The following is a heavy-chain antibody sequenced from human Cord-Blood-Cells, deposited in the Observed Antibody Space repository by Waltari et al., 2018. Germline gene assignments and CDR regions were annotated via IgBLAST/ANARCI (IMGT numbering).Heavy chain of an antibody. D-gene: IGHD1-26*01. V-gene: IGHV4-34*01. CDR3: ARIRYSGSYYYYYYGMDV. CDR1: GGSFSGYY. Sequence: QVQLQQWGAGPLKPSETLSLTCAVYGGSFSGYYWSWIRQPPGKGLEGIGEINPSGSTNDNPSLKSRVTISVDTSKNQFSLKLSSVTAADTAVYYCARIRYSGSYYYYYYGMDVWGQGTTVTVSS. CDR2: INPSGST. J-gene: IGHJ6*02.